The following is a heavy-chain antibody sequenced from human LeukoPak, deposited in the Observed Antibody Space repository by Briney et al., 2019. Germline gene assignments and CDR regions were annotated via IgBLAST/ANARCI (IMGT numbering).Heavy chain of an antibody. D-gene: IGHD6-19*01. CDR1: GFTFSSYA. CDR2: ISGSGGST. V-gene: IGHV3-23*01. CDR3: AKMKYQWLVRIYFDY. J-gene: IGHJ4*02. Sequence: PGGSLRLSCAASGFTFSSYAMSWVRQAPGKGLEWVSSISGSGGSTYYEDSVKGRFTISRDNSKNTLYLQMNSLRAEDSAVYYCAKMKYQWLVRIYFDYWGQGTLVTVSS.